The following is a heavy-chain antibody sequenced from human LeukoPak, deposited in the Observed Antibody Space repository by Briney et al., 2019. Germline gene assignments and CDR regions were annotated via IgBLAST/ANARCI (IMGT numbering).Heavy chain of an antibody. CDR1: SGSISSSSYF. V-gene: IGHV4-39*01. Sequence: SETLSLTCTVSSGSISSSSYFWGWIRQPPGKGLEYIGTIYHSGSIYYSPSLKSRFTISVDTSKNLFSLKVSYVTAADTAVYYCASGRWGPRDFDYWGQGTLVTVSS. D-gene: IGHD3-16*01. CDR3: ASGRWGPRDFDY. CDR2: IYHSGSI. J-gene: IGHJ4*02.